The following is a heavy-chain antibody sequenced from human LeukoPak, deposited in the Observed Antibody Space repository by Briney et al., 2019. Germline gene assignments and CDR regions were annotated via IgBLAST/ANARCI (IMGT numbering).Heavy chain of an antibody. J-gene: IGHJ4*02. D-gene: IGHD6-19*01. V-gene: IGHV4-30-2*01. CDR1: GGSISSGGYS. CDR2: IYHSGST. Sequence: SETLSLTCAVSGGSISSGGYSWSWIRQPPGKGLEWIGYIYHSGSTYYNPSLKSRVTISVDRSKNQFSLKLSSVTAADTAVYYCARDAADRYSSGWYLNYWGQGTLVTVSS. CDR3: ARDAADRYSSGWYLNY.